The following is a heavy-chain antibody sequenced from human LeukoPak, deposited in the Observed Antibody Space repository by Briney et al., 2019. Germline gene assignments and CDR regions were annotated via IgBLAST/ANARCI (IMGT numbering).Heavy chain of an antibody. V-gene: IGHV3-7*01. CDR3: ARDLGGTDQPYYFDS. CDR1: GFTFSSYW. CDR2: IKQDGSER. J-gene: IGHJ4*02. D-gene: IGHD1-1*01. Sequence: PGGSLRLSCAASGFTFSSYWMSWVRQAPGKGLEWVANIKQDGSERQYVDSVKGRFTISRDNTKNLMYLQMNSLRAEDTAVYYCARDLGGTDQPYYFDSWGQGTLVTVSS.